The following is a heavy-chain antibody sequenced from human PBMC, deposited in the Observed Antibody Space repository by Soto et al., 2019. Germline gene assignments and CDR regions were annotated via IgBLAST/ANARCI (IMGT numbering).Heavy chain of an antibody. J-gene: IGHJ5*02. CDR1: GFTFSSYA. CDR2: ISYDGTNR. Sequence: QPGGSLRLSCAASGFTFSSYAMHWVRQAPGKGLEWVTVISYDGTNRYYADSVKGRFTISRDNSQKTLYLQMNSLRAEDTAVYYCAKAPIATTATTWFDPWGQGTLVTVSS. CDR3: AKAPIATTATTWFDP. V-gene: IGHV3-30*18. D-gene: IGHD6-13*01.